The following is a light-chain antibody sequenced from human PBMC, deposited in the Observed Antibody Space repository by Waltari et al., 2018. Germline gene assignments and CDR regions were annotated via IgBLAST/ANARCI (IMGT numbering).Light chain of an antibody. Sequence: DVQMTQSPSTLSASVGDRVTITCRASQSIESWLHWYQQKPGRDPKHLIYNASTLQSGVPSRLSGSESGTEFSLTISSLQPDDFATYYCQQYNKYPLTFGGGTKVEI. V-gene: IGKV1-5*03. CDR2: NAS. CDR1: QSIESW. J-gene: IGKJ4*01. CDR3: QQYNKYPLT.